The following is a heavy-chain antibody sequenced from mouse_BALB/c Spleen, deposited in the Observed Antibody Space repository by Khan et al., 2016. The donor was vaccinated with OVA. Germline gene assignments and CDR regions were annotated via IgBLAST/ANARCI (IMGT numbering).Heavy chain of an antibody. D-gene: IGHD2-3*01. CDR2: ISTYSGNT. CDR3: ARPAYDGYYDY. V-gene: IGHV1S137*01. J-gene: IGHJ2*01. Sequence: QVQLQQPGPELVRPGVSVKISCKGSVYTFTDYAMYWVKQSHAKSLEWIGLISTYSGNTNYNQKFKGKATMTVDKSSSTAYMELARLTSEDSAIYDCARPAYDGYYDYWGQGTTLTVSS. CDR1: VYTFTDYA.